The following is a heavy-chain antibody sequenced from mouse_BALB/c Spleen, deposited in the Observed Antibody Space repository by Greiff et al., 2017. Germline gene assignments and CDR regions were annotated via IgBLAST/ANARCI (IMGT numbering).Heavy chain of an antibody. D-gene: IGHD2-3*01. V-gene: IGHV2-9*02. CDR1: GFSLTSYG. CDR2: IWAGGST. Sequence: VKLMESGPGLVAPSQSLSITCTVSGFSLTSYGVHWVRQPPGKGLEWLGVIWAGGSTNYNSALMSRLSISKDNSKSQVFLKMNSLQTDDTAMYYCARGLYDGYPGAMDYWGQGTSVTVSS. J-gene: IGHJ4*01. CDR3: ARGLYDGYPGAMDY.